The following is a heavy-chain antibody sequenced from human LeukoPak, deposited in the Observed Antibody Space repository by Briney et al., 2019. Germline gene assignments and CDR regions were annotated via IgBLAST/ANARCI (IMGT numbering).Heavy chain of an antibody. J-gene: IGHJ4*02. CDR1: GFTFSSYE. Sequence: GGSLRLSCAASGFTFSSYEMNWVRQAPGKGLEWVSYISSSGSTIYYADSVKGRFTISRANDKNSLYLKMNSLRAEDTAVYYCARDSPSDSSSYYYESTFDYWGQGTLVTVSS. V-gene: IGHV3-48*03. CDR2: ISSSGSTI. CDR3: ARDSPSDSSSYYYESTFDY. D-gene: IGHD3-22*01.